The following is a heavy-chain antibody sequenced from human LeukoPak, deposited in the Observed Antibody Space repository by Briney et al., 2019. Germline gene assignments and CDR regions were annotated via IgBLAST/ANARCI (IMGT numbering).Heavy chain of an antibody. CDR2: IDFETDTT. Sequence: GGSLRLSCVASGFTFSSYWMHWVRQAPGKGLEWVSRIDFETDTTTYAGSVKGRFTISRDNTKNTLYLQMDSLRDEDAAVYYCVRAGSGFDYWGQGTLLTVTS. CDR3: VRAGSGFDY. V-gene: IGHV3-74*01. D-gene: IGHD2-15*01. CDR1: GFTFSSYW. J-gene: IGHJ4*02.